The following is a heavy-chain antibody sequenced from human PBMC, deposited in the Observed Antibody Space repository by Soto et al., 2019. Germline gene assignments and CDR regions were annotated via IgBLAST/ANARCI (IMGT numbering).Heavy chain of an antibody. CDR2: ISGSGGST. D-gene: IGHD2-2*01. CDR3: AKQENVLVPAATFDY. Sequence: PAESLRQSYRTSGFTFSTYSVSSVRQTPGKGLEWVSAISGSGGSTYYADSVKGRFTISRDNSKNTLYLQMNSLRAEDTAVYYCAKQENVLVPAATFDYWGQGT. J-gene: IGHJ4*02. V-gene: IGHV3-23*01. CDR1: GFTFSTYS.